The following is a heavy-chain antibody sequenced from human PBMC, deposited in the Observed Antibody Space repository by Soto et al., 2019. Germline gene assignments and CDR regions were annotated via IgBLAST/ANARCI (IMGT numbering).Heavy chain of an antibody. D-gene: IGHD6-6*01. V-gene: IGHV1-18*01. CDR3: ARDILQLGPNYYYYGMDV. CDR1: GYTFTSYG. CDR2: ISAYNGNT. Sequence: QVQLVQSGAEVKKPGASVKVSCKASGYTFTSYGISWVRQAPGQGLEWMGWISAYNGNTNYAQKLQGRVTMTTDTSTSTAYLELRSLRSDDTAVYYCARDILQLGPNYYYYGMDVWGQGTTVTVSS. J-gene: IGHJ6*02.